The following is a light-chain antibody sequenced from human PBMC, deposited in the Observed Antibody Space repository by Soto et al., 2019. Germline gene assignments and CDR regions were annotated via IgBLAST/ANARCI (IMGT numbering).Light chain of an antibody. CDR3: QQYHNWPPQYT. J-gene: IGKJ2*01. Sequence: EIGMTQSQASLSLSPGAGATLSCRASQRVASTVAWYQQKPGQGPRLLIHGASTRAVGVPARFSGSGSGTDFTLTISSLQSEDFAVYYCQQYHNWPPQYTFGQGTKLQIK. CDR2: GAS. CDR1: QRVAST. V-gene: IGKV3-15*01.